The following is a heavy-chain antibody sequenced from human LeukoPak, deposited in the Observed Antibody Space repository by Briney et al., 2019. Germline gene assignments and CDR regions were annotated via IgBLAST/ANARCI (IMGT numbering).Heavy chain of an antibody. CDR3: AKDTSRYYDSSGYSD. V-gene: IGHV3-48*01. CDR2: ISSSSSTI. CDR1: GFTFSSYS. Sequence: PGGSLRLSCAASGFTFSSYSMNWVRQAPGKGLEWVSYISSSSSTIYYADSVKGRFTISSDNAKNSLYLQMNSLRAEDTAVYYCAKDTSRYYDSSGYSDWGQGTLVTVSS. D-gene: IGHD3-22*01. J-gene: IGHJ4*02.